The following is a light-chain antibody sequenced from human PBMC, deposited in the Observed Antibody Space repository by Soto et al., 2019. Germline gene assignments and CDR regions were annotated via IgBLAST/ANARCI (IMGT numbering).Light chain of an antibody. CDR2: GVT. V-gene: IGLV2-14*01. CDR3: SSFTTSYFYV. Sequence: QSALTQPASVSGCPGQSITISCTGSGSDIGAYNYVSWYQQHPGKAPKLLIHGVTRRPSGVSSRFSASKSAYTASLTISGLQAEDEANYYCSSFTTSYFYVFGPGTKVTVL. CDR1: GSDIGAYNY. J-gene: IGLJ1*01.